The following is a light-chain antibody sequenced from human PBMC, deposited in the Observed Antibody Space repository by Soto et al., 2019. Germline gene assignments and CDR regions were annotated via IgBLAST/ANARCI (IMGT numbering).Light chain of an antibody. CDR3: QQLNSYPPT. J-gene: IGKJ3*01. Sequence: IQLTQSPSSLSASVGDRVTITCRASQGISSYLAWYQQKPGKAPKLLIYAASTLQSGVPSRFSGSGPGTDFTLTISSLQPEDFATYYCQQLNSYPPTFGPGTKVDIK. CDR1: QGISSY. CDR2: AAS. V-gene: IGKV1-9*01.